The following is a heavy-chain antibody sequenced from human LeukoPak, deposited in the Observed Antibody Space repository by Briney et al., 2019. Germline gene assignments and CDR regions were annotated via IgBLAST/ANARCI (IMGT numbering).Heavy chain of an antibody. V-gene: IGHV3-23*01. CDR3: TKAEWAPLGFDI. CDR2: ISGNGDST. Sequence: GGSLRLSCAASGFTFSNYAMGWARQAPGKGLEWVSTISGNGDSTYYADSVKGRFTISRDNSKNTLYLQMSGPRAEDTALYYCTKAEWAPLGFDIWGRGTMVTVSS. CDR1: GFTFSNYA. D-gene: IGHD3-3*01. J-gene: IGHJ3*02.